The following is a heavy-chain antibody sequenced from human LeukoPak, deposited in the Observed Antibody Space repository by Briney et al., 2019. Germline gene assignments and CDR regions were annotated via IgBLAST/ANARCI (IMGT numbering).Heavy chain of an antibody. V-gene: IGHV3-23*01. D-gene: IGHD3-22*01. CDR1: GFTVSSNY. CDR2: ISGSGGST. J-gene: IGHJ3*02. CDR3: AKGSSYYYDSSGSPFEI. Sequence: PGGSLRLSCAASGFTVSSNYMNWVRQAPGKGLEWVSVISGSGGSTYYADSVKGRFTISRDNSKNTLYLQMNSLRAEDTAVYYCAKGSSYYYDSSGSPFEIWGQGTMVTVSS.